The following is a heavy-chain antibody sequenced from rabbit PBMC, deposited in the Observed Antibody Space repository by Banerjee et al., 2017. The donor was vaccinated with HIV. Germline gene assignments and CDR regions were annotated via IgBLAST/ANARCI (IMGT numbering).Heavy chain of an antibody. J-gene: IGHJ6*01. CDR1: GFSFTSYY. CDR3: ARDPAAYTFLYAGITYGYGMDL. Sequence: QSLEESGGDLVKPGASLTLTCTASGFSFTSYYMCWVRQAPGKGLEWIACIYAGSSGSTYYASWVNGRFTISRENTQNTVSLQMNSLTAADTATYFCARDPAAYTFLYAGITYGYGMDLWGPGTLVTVS. D-gene: IGHD8-1*01. V-gene: IGHV1S40*01. CDR2: IYAGSSGST.